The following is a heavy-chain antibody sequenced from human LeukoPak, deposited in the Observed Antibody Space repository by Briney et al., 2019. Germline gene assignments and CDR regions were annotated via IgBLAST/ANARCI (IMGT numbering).Heavy chain of an antibody. Sequence: ASVKVSCKASGYTFTGYYMHWVRQAPGQVLEWMGWINPNSGGTNYAQKFQGRVTMTRDTSISTAYMELSRLRSDDTAVYYCARSGDGYDSSGYYYPFDYWGQGTLVTVSS. D-gene: IGHD3-22*01. CDR3: ARSGDGYDSSGYYYPFDY. CDR2: INPNSGGT. J-gene: IGHJ4*02. V-gene: IGHV1-2*02. CDR1: GYTFTGYY.